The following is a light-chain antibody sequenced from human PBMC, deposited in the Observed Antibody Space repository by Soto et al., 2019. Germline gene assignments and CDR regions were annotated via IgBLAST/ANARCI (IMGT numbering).Light chain of an antibody. CDR3: QQRSYWLFT. Sequence: EIVLTQSPATLSSSPGERATLSCRASQSVSSYLAWYQHKPGQAPRLLISDASNRATGVPARFSGSGCGTDFTLTISTLEPEDFAVYYCQQRSYWLFTFGPGTRVVI. V-gene: IGKV3-11*01. J-gene: IGKJ3*01. CDR1: QSVSSY. CDR2: DAS.